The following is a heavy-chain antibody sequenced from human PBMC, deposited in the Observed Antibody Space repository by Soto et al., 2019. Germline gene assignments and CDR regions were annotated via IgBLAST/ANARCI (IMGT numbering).Heavy chain of an antibody. CDR3: AKDFSDTAMAKGY. D-gene: IGHD5-18*01. CDR1: VFTFSSYS. V-gene: IGHV3-23*01. Sequence: LXLSCAASVFTFSSYSMSWVRQAPGKGLEWVSAISGSGGSTYYADSVKGRFTISRDNSKNTLYLQMNSLRAEDTAVYYCAKDFSDTAMAKGYWGQGTLVTASS. CDR2: ISGSGGST. J-gene: IGHJ4*02.